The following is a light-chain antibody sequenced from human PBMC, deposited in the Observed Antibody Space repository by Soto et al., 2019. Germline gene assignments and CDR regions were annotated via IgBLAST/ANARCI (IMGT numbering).Light chain of an antibody. J-gene: IGLJ1*01. CDR1: SSDVGGYNY. V-gene: IGLV2-14*01. Sequence: QSALTQPASVSASPGQSITISCTGTSSDVGGYNYVSWYQQHPGKAPKHMIYEVSNRPSGVSNRFSGSKSGNTASLTISGLQAEDEADYYCSSYTSSNTLVFGTGTKLTVL. CDR3: SSYTSSNTLV. CDR2: EVS.